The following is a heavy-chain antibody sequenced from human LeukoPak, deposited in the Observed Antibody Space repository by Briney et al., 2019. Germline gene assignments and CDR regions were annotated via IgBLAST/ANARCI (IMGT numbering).Heavy chain of an antibody. Sequence: ASVKVSYKASGYTFTSYGISWVRQATGQGLEWMGWMNPNSGYTYYTQRFQGRVTMTRNTAISTAYMELSSLRSEDTAVYYCAGGDVTVTNNFDYWGQGTLVTVSS. D-gene: IGHD4-11*01. CDR3: AGGDVTVTNNFDY. J-gene: IGHJ4*02. CDR1: GYTFTSYG. V-gene: IGHV1-8*02. CDR2: MNPNSGYT.